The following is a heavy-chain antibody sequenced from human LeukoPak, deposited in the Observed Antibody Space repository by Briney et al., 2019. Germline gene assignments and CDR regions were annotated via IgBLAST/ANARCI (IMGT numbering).Heavy chain of an antibody. D-gene: IGHD1-14*01. Sequence: SETLSLTCTVSGGSISSSSYYWGWIRQPPGKGLEWIGSIYYSGSTYYNLSLKSRVTISVDKSKNQFSLKLSSVTAADTAVYYCAVKTADYYYYMDVWGKGTTVTVSS. CDR2: IYYSGST. J-gene: IGHJ6*03. V-gene: IGHV4-39*07. CDR1: GGSISSSSYY. CDR3: AVKTADYYYYMDV.